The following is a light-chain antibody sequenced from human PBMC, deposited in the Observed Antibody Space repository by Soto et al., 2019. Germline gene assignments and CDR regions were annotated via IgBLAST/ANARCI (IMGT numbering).Light chain of an antibody. CDR3: QQYDSSPMYT. CDR2: GAS. Sequence: EIVLTQSPGTLSLSPGERVTLSCRASQSVSSSYLAWYQQKPGQAPRLLIYGASSRATGIPDRFSGSGSGTDFTLTISRLEPEDFAVYYCQQYDSSPMYTFGQGTKLEIK. J-gene: IGKJ2*01. V-gene: IGKV3-20*01. CDR1: QSVSSSY.